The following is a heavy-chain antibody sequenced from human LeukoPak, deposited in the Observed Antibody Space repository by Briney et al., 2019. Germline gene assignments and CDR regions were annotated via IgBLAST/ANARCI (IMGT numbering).Heavy chain of an antibody. CDR3: AKDLSSGWYLENYFDY. CDR1: GFTFSSYA. Sequence: GGSLRLSCAASGFTFSSYAISWVRQAPGKGLEWVSAISGSGGSTYYADSVKGRFTISRDNSKNTLYLQMNSLRAEDTAVYYCAKDLSSGWYLENYFDYWGQGTLVTVSS. CDR2: ISGSGGST. D-gene: IGHD6-19*01. V-gene: IGHV3-23*01. J-gene: IGHJ4*02.